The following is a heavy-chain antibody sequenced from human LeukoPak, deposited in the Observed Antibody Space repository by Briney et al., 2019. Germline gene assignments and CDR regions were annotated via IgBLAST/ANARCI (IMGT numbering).Heavy chain of an antibody. J-gene: IGHJ4*02. Sequence: SQTLSLTCAISGDSVSSNTATWNWIRQSPSGGVEWLGRTYYRSKWYNDYAVSVKSRMTINPDTSKNQFSLQLNSVTPDDTSVYYCARTSGGDFDYWGQGTLVTVSS. V-gene: IGHV6-1*01. D-gene: IGHD3-10*01. CDR1: GDSVSSNTAT. CDR3: ARTSGGDFDY. CDR2: TYYRSKWYN.